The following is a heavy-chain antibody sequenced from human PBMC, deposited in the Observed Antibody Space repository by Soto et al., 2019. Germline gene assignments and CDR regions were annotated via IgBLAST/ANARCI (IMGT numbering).Heavy chain of an antibody. CDR2: IKSGGNT. Sequence: PGGSLRLSCAASGFTVSTDWMCWVRQAPGKGLEWISVIKSGGNTHYADSVEGRFSISRDNSKNTVYLQMNSLRGEDTAVYYCVRENYYYGMDVWGQGTTVTVSS. V-gene: IGHV3-66*01. J-gene: IGHJ6*02. CDR1: GFTVSTDW. CDR3: VRENYYYGMDV.